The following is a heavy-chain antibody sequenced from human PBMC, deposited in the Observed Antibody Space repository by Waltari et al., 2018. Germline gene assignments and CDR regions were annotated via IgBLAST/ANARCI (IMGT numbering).Heavy chain of an antibody. D-gene: IGHD1-26*01. V-gene: IGHV4-34*01. Sequence: QVQLQQWGAGPLKPSETLSLTCAVYGGSFSGYYLSWIRQSPGKGLEWIGEINHSGGTSYNPSLKSRVTISVHTSKNQFPLKLSSVTAADTAVYYCARGSSPPEGQSGTFDIWGQGTMVTVSS. CDR3: ARGSSPPEGQSGTFDI. CDR1: GGSFSGYY. J-gene: IGHJ3*02. CDR2: INHSGGT.